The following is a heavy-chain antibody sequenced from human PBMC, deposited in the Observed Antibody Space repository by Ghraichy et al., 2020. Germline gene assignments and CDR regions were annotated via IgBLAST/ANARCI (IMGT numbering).Heavy chain of an antibody. D-gene: IGHD3-3*01. V-gene: IGHV4-39*07. CDR1: GDSISRSSYY. CDR2: IIYSGNT. J-gene: IGHJ4*02. CDR3: VRDYDLGRFDS. Sequence: SQTLSLTCIVSGDSISRSSYYWGWIRQSPGKGLEWIGSIIYSGNTYFNPSLKSRLTISVDTYENRFSLTLTAVTAADTAVYYCVRDYDLGRFDSWGQGTQVTVSS.